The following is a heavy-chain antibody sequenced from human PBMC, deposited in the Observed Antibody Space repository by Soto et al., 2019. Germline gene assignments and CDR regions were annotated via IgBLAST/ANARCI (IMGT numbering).Heavy chain of an antibody. CDR3: ARGSTMTLYGLDV. V-gene: IGHV4-31*03. Sequence: SETLSLTCTVSDDSIRTGGYYWSWIRHHPGKGLEWLGYIYYSGNTYYNPSLQSRVLISIDMSRYHFSLKLNSVTAADAAVYYCARGSTMTLYGLDVWGQGTTVTVSS. J-gene: IGHJ6*02. CDR1: DDSIRTGGYY. CDR2: IYYSGNT. D-gene: IGHD1-1*01.